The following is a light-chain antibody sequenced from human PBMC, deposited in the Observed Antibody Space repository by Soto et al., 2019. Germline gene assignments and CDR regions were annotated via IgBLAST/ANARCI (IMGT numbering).Light chain of an antibody. J-gene: IGKJ4*01. CDR2: RAS. V-gene: IGKV1D-12*01. CDR3: QQADRLPLT. CDR1: QGVSSW. Sequence: DIQMTQSPSSVSASVGDRVTITCRASQGVSSWLAWYQQKPGKTPSLLIYRASSLRSGVPSRFSGSGSGTDFTLTISSLQPEDFATYYCQQADRLPLTFGGGTKVDIK.